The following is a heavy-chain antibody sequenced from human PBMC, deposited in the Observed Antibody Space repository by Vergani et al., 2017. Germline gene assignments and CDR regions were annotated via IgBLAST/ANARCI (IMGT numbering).Heavy chain of an antibody. CDR1: GASINNDFYY. CDR3: ARHSTVEWLVKMGWFNS. Sequence: QVQLQESGPGLVKPPQTLSLTCTVSGASINNDFYYWHWIRQPAGKGLEWIGRIYVSGITDYNSSLQSRVSMSVDTSTNQFSLTLTSVTAADTAVYFCARHSTVEWLVKMGWFNSWGKGILVTFSS. J-gene: IGHJ5*01. CDR2: IYVSGIT. D-gene: IGHD6-19*01. V-gene: IGHV4-61*02.